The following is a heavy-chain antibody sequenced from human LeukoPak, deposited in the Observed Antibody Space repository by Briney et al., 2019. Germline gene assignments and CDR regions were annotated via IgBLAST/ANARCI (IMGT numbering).Heavy chain of an antibody. Sequence: GGSLGLSCAASEFTFSSYWMSWVRQAPGEGLEWVANIKQDGGQIYYLESVKGRFTVSRDNAKNSLYLQMNSLRAEDTAVYYCARLGARQMLEYWGQGTLVTVSS. CDR2: IKQDGGQI. D-gene: IGHD4-17*01. CDR3: ARLGARQMLEY. J-gene: IGHJ4*02. CDR1: EFTFSSYW. V-gene: IGHV3-7*01.